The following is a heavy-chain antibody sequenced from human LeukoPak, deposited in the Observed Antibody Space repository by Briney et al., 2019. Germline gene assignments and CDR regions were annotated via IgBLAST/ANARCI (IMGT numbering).Heavy chain of an antibody. CDR2: ISSGGTTI. J-gene: IGHJ6*03. Sequence: GGSLRLSCAVSGFTFSVYGMNWVRQAPGKGLEWLSHISSGGTTIYYADSVKCRFTVSRDNVENSLFLQMNSLRVDDTAVYYCVRDFEVPAAAPDYYYFYYMDVWGTGTTVTVSS. V-gene: IGHV3-48*04. CDR1: GFTFSVYG. CDR3: VRDFEVPAAAPDYYYFYYMDV. D-gene: IGHD2-2*01.